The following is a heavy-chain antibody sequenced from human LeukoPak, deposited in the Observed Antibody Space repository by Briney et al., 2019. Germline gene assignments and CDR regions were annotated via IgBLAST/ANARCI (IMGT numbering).Heavy chain of an antibody. CDR2: IIPILGIA. CDR1: GGTFSSYA. Sequence: SVKVSCKASGGTFSSYAISWVRQAPGQGLEWMGRIIPILGIANYAQKFQGRVTITADKSTSTAYMELSSLRSEDTAVYYCARARIVTRLMGVRGHDAFDIWGQGTMVTVSS. D-gene: IGHD1-26*01. V-gene: IGHV1-69*04. J-gene: IGHJ3*02. CDR3: ARARIVTRLMGVRGHDAFDI.